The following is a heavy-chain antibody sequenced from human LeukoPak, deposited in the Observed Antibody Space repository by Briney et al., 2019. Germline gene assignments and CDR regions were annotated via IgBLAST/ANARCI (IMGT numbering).Heavy chain of an antibody. D-gene: IGHD6-6*01. V-gene: IGHV3-53*04. CDR3: ARSAARLRYYYAMDV. J-gene: IGHJ6*02. CDR1: GFSVSNTY. Sequence: PGGSLRLSCAASGFSVSNTYMSWVRQAPGKGLEWVSVIYSGDSGVSTYYADSVKGRFTISRHNSKNTLYLQMSSLRAEDTAVYFCARSAARLRYYYAMDVWGQGTTVIVCS. CDR2: IYSGDSGVST.